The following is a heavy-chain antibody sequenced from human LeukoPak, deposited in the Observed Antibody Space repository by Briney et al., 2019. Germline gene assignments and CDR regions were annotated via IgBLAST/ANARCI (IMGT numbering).Heavy chain of an antibody. V-gene: IGHV3-33*01. CDR1: GFTFSSYG. Sequence: GGSLRLSCAASGFTFSSYGMHWVRQAPGKGLEWVAVIWYDVSNKYYADSVNGRFTISRDNSKNTLYLHMNSLRAEDTAVYYCARVQYSSGWYSINYYYYGMDVWGQGTTVTVSS. CDR3: ARVQYSSGWYSINYYYYGMDV. D-gene: IGHD6-19*01. J-gene: IGHJ6*02. CDR2: IWYDVSNK.